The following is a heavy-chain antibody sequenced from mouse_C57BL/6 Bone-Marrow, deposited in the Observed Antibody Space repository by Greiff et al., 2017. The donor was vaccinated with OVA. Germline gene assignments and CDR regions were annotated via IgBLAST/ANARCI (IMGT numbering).Heavy chain of an antibody. Sequence: EVQLQQSGPGLVKPSQSLSLTCSVTGYSITSGYYWNWIRQFPGNKLEWMGYISYDGSNNYNPSLKNRISITRDTSKNQFFLKLNSVTTEDTATYYCAKGDGYSKRVYWYFDVWGTGTTVTVSS. CDR1: GYSITSGYY. J-gene: IGHJ1*03. D-gene: IGHD2-5*01. CDR2: ISYDGSN. CDR3: AKGDGYSKRVYWYFDV. V-gene: IGHV3-6*01.